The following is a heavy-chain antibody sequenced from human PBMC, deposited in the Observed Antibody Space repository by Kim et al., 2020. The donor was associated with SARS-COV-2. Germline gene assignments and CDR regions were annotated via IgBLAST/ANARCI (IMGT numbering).Heavy chain of an antibody. CDR3: ARDNWSRRDTYYYGSGSYCNVRGFDP. D-gene: IGHD3-10*01. J-gene: IGHJ5*02. CDR2: IYYSGST. CDR1: GGSISSGGYY. V-gene: IGHV4-31*03. Sequence: SETLSLTCTVSGGSISSGGYYWSWIRQHPGKGLEWIGYIYYSGSTYYNPSLKSRVTISVDTSKNQFSLKLSSVTAADTAVYYCARDNWSRRDTYYYGSGSYCNVRGFDPWGQGNLVTVSS.